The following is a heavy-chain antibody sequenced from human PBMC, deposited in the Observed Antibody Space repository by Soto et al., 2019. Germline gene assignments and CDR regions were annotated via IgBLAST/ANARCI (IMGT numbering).Heavy chain of an antibody. CDR3: ARGRYFATTHRQWWYFDF. CDR2: ISPANGDR. V-gene: IGHV1-18*01. Sequence: QVELVQSGPEVKRPGASVKVSCKASGYTYITNGINWVRQAPGQGLEWMGWISPANGDRKYAQKFKDRITMTSETSTTTSYMELTSLRSDDTAVYFCARGRYFATTHRQWWYFDFWGRGTLVTVSS. CDR1: GYTYITNG. J-gene: IGHJ2*01. D-gene: IGHD3-10*01.